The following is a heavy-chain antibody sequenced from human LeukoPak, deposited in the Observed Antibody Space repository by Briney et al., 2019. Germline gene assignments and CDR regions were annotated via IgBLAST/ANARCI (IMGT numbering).Heavy chain of an antibody. V-gene: IGHV4-39*07. J-gene: IGHJ6*03. CDR1: GGSISSSSYY. CDR2: IYYSGST. CDR3: AREAAAGIHMDV. D-gene: IGHD6-13*01. Sequence: SETLSLTCTVSGGSISSSSYYWGWIRQPPGKGLEWMGSIYYSGSTYYNPSLKSRVTISVDRSKNQFSLKLSSVTAADTAVYYCAREAAAGIHMDVWGKGTTVTVSS.